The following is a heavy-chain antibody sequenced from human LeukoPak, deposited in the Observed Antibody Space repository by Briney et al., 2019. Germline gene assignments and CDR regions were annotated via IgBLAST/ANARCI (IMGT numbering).Heavy chain of an antibody. CDR1: GYTFTGYY. CDR3: ARDHYYDSSGNDAFDI. V-gene: IGHV1-2*02. CDR2: INPNSGGT. J-gene: IGHJ3*02. Sequence: ASVKVSCKASGYTFTGYYMHWVRQAPGQGLEWMGWINPNSGGTNYAQKLQGRVTMTTDTSTSTAYMELRSLRSDDTAVYYCARDHYYDSSGNDAFDIWGQGTMVTVSS. D-gene: IGHD3-22*01.